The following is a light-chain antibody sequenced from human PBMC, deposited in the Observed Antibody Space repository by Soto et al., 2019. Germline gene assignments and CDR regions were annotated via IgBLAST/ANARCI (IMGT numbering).Light chain of an antibody. Sequence: EIVMTQSPATLSVSPGERATLSCRASQSVGSNLAWYQQKPGQAPRLLIYGSSTTATGIPARFSGSGSGTEFTLTISNLQSEDFAVYYCQQYNNWPPYTFGQGTKLEI. V-gene: IGKV3-15*01. CDR1: QSVGSN. J-gene: IGKJ2*01. CDR3: QQYNNWPPYT. CDR2: GSS.